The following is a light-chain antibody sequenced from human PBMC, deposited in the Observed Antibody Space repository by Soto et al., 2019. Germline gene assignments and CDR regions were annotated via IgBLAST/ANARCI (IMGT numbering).Light chain of an antibody. CDR3: SSYTSSNTLV. CDR2: AVT. CDR1: SSDVGGHDY. J-gene: IGLJ2*01. Sequence: QSALTQPASVSGSPGQSITISCSGTSSDVGGHDYVSWYQQHPGKAPKLMIYAVTYRPSGVSYRFSGSKSGNTASLTISGLQAEDEADYYCSSYTSSNTLVFGGGTKLTVL. V-gene: IGLV2-14*01.